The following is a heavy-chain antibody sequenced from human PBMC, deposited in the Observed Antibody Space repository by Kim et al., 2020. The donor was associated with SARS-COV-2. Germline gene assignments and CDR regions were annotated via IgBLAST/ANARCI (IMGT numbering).Heavy chain of an antibody. D-gene: IGHD3-10*01. V-gene: IGHV4-4*02. Sequence: SLKSRVTISVDKSKNQFSLKRSSVTAADTAVYYGARLMVRGTVDYYGMDVWGQGTTVTVSS. J-gene: IGHJ6*02. CDR3: ARLMVRGTVDYYGMDV.